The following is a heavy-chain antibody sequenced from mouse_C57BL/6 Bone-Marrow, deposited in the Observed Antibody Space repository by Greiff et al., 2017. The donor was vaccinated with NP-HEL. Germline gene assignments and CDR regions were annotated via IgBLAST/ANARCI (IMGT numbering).Heavy chain of an antibody. Sequence: QVQLQQSGAELVMPGASVKLSCKASGYTFTSYWMHWVKQRPGQGLEWIGEIDPSDSYTNYNQKFKGKSTLTVDKSSSTAYMQLSSLTSEDSAVYYCARPLYYGYPYYWGQGTTLTVSS. CDR3: ARPLYYGYPYY. CDR2: IDPSDSYT. D-gene: IGHD2-2*01. V-gene: IGHV1-69*01. CDR1: GYTFTSYW. J-gene: IGHJ2*01.